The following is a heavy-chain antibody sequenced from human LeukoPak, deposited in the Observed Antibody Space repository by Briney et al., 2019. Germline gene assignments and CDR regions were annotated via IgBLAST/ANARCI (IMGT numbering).Heavy chain of an antibody. CDR1: GYTLTELS. V-gene: IGHV1-24*01. CDR3: ARDWASTRVSGIAFDI. CDR2: FDPEDGET. D-gene: IGHD3-16*01. Sequence: ASVKVSCKVSGYTLTELSMHWVRQAPGKGLEWMGGFDPEDGETIYAQKFQGRVTMTEDTSTDTAYMELSSLRSEDTAVYYCARDWASTRVSGIAFDIWGQGTMVTVSS. J-gene: IGHJ3*02.